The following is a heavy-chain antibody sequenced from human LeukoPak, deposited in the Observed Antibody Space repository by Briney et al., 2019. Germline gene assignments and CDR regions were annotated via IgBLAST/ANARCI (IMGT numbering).Heavy chain of an antibody. CDR3: ARRDDFSTSQFDY. Sequence: PGGSLRLSCAASGFTFSDYYMSWIRQAPGKGLEWVSYISSSGSTIYYADSVKGRFTISRDNAKNSLYLQMNSLRAEDTAVYYCARRDDFSTSQFDYWGQGTLVTVSS. D-gene: IGHD2-2*01. V-gene: IGHV3-11*04. CDR1: GFTFSDYY. CDR2: ISSSGSTI. J-gene: IGHJ4*02.